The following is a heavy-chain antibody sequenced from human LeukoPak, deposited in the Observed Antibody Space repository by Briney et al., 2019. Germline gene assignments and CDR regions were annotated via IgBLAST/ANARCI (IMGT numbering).Heavy chain of an antibody. CDR3: ARPAPRYYYGSGSYYFDY. CDR2: IYYSGST. V-gene: IGHV4-39*01. CDR1: GGSISSSSYY. Sequence: PSETLSLTCTVSGGSISSSSYYGGWIRQPPGKGLEWIGSIYYSGSTYYNPSLKSRVTISVDTSKNQFSLKLSSVTAADTAVYYCARPAPRYYYGSGSYYFDYWGQGTLVTVSS. D-gene: IGHD3-10*01. J-gene: IGHJ4*02.